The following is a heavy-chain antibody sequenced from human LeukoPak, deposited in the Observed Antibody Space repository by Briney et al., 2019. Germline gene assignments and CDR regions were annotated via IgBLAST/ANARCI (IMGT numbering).Heavy chain of an antibody. Sequence: PSETLSLTCIVSGGSISSYYWSWLRQPAGKGLEWIGRIYSSGSTNYNPSLKSRVTMSVDTSKNQFSLKLSSVTAADTAVYYCARYSSSWTDAFDIWGQGTMVTVSS. CDR3: ARYSSSWTDAFDI. V-gene: IGHV4-4*07. CDR1: GGSISSYY. CDR2: IYSSGST. J-gene: IGHJ3*02. D-gene: IGHD6-13*01.